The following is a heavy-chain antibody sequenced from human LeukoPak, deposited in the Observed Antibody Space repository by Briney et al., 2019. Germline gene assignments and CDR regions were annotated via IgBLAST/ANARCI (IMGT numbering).Heavy chain of an antibody. CDR1: GGSISSGGYY. CDR2: IYHSGST. Sequence: SETLSLTCTVSGGSISSGGYYWSWIRQPPGKGLEWIGYIYHSGSTYYNPSLKSRVTISVDRSKNQFSLKLSSVTAADTAVYYCARDDGDYYDSSARTNPFDYWGQGTLVTVSS. V-gene: IGHV4-30-2*01. D-gene: IGHD3-22*01. J-gene: IGHJ4*02. CDR3: ARDDGDYYDSSARTNPFDY.